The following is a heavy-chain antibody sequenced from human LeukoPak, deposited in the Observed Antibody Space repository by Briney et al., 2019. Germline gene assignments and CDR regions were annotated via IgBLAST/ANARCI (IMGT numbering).Heavy chain of an antibody. D-gene: IGHD6-19*01. CDR3: TREGASVAGNDY. CDR1: GFTFSSYA. Sequence: PGKSLRLSCAASGFTFSSYAMHWVRQAPGKGLECVSAISSNGGSTYYANSVKGRFTISRDNSKNTLYLQMGSLRAEDMAVYYCTREGASVAGNDYWGQGTLITVSS. J-gene: IGHJ4*02. CDR2: ISSNGGST. V-gene: IGHV3-64*01.